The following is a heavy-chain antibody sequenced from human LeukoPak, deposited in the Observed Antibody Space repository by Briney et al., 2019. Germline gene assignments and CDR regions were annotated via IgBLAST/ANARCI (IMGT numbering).Heavy chain of an antibody. J-gene: IGHJ4*02. CDR3: AKSGRNWAYLEY. Sequence: SVRLSCAVSGYSLGNYGMNWVRQAPGRGLEWVAVIWYGGTNKYYADSVRGRFTISRDSSKNTLYLQMNSLRAEDTAVYYCAKSGRNWAYLEYWGQGTLVTVSS. V-gene: IGHV3-33*06. D-gene: IGHD7-27*01. CDR1: GYSLGNYG. CDR2: IWYGGTNK.